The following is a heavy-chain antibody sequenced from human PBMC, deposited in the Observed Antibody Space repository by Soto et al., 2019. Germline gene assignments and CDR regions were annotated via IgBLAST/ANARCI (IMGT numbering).Heavy chain of an antibody. J-gene: IGHJ6*02. CDR2: ISWNSGSI. CDR1: GFTFDDYA. CDR3: ARCGRPNYYYYGMDV. Sequence: PGGSLRLSCAASGFTFDDYAMHWVRQAPGKGLEWVSGISWNSGSIGYADSVKGRFTISRDNAKNSLYLQMNSLRAEDTAVYYCARCGRPNYYYYGMDVWGQGTTVTVSS. V-gene: IGHV3-9*01. D-gene: IGHD2-21*01.